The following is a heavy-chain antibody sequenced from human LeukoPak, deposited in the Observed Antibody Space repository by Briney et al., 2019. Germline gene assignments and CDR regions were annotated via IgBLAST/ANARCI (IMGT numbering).Heavy chain of an antibody. D-gene: IGHD1-7*01. Sequence: ASVKVSCKASGYTFTGYYMHWVRQAPGQGLEWMGWINPNSGGTNYAQKFQGRVTMTRDTSISTAYMELSRLRSDDTAVYYCARVTELANYYYYMDVWGKGTTVTVSS. V-gene: IGHV1-2*02. CDR3: ARVTELANYYYYMDV. J-gene: IGHJ6*03. CDR1: GYTFTGYY. CDR2: INPNSGGT.